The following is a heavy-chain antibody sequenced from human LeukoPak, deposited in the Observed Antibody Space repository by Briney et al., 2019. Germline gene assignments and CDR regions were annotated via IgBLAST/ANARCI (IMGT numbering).Heavy chain of an antibody. J-gene: IGHJ5*02. CDR3: ARADAYVLRYFDWLSNWFDP. CDR1: GGSFSTYY. CDR2: INHRGST. V-gene: IGHV4-34*01. Sequence: SETLSLTCAVSGGSFSTYYWNWIRQSPGKGLEWIGEINHRGSTNYNPSLKSRVTISVDTSKNQFSLKLSSVTAADTAVYYCARADAYVLRYFDWLSNWFDPWGQGTLVTVSS. D-gene: IGHD3-9*01.